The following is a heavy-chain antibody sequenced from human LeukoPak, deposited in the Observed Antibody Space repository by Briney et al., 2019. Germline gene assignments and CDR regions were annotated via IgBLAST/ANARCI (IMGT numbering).Heavy chain of an antibody. Sequence: SETLSLTCGVSGGSFSFYYWSWLRQPPGKGLEWIGEISQSGSTNYNPSLKSRVNISLDTSENQLSLKLSSVTAADTAVYYCARALGAFDIWGQGTMVAVSS. CDR1: GGSFSFYY. CDR3: ARALGAFDI. CDR2: ISQSGST. J-gene: IGHJ3*02. V-gene: IGHV4-34*01.